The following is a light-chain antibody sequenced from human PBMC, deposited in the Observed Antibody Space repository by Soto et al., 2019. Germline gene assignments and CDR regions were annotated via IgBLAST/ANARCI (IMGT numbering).Light chain of an antibody. V-gene: IGKV1-39*01. CDR3: EQTYSTPVT. Sequence: DIQMTQSQSSLCASVGDIVTVTSLTSQNIYNYLNWYQQKPGKAPKLISYAASSVQSGVPLRFSGTGSGTDFTLTISSLQPEDFETYYCEQTYSTPVTFGQGTRLEIK. CDR2: AAS. CDR1: QNIYNY. J-gene: IGKJ5*01.